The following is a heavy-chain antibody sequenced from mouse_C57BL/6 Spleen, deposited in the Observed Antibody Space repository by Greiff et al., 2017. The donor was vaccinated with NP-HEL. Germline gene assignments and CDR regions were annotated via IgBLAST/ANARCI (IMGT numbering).Heavy chain of an antibody. J-gene: IGHJ1*03. V-gene: IGHV1-69*01. D-gene: IGHD2-5*01. Sequence: QVQLKQPGAELVMPGASVKLSCKASGYTFTSYWMHWVKQRPGQGLEWIGEIDPSDSYTNYNQKFKGKSTLTVDKSSSTAYMQLSSLTSEDSAVYYCARYNYSTHWYFDVWGTGTTVTVSS. CDR3: ARYNYSTHWYFDV. CDR2: IDPSDSYT. CDR1: GYTFTSYW.